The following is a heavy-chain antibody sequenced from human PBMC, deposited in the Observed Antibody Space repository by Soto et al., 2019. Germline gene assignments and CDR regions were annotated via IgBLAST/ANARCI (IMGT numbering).Heavy chain of an antibody. Sequence: KTSETLSLTCAVYGGSFSGYYWSWIRQPPGKGLEWIGEINHSGSTNYNPSLKSRVTISVDTSKNQFSLKLSSVTAADTAVYYCARRRRQLRIDYWGQGTLVTVSS. CDR1: GGSFSGYY. CDR3: ARRRRQLRIDY. V-gene: IGHV4-34*01. CDR2: INHSGST. D-gene: IGHD1-7*01. J-gene: IGHJ4*02.